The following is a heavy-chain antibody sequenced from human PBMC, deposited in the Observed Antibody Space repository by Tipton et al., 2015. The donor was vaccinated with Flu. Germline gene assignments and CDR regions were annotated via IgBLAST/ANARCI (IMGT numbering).Heavy chain of an antibody. Sequence: VQLVQSGGGLIHPGGSLRLSCAASGFTVSSNYMSWVRQAPGKGLEWVSVIYSDGITYYVDSVKGRFTVSRDNSKNILSLQMNSLRAEDTAVYYCVRGQAANPWGQGTLVTVSS. V-gene: IGHV3-53*01. J-gene: IGHJ5*02. CDR2: IYSDGIT. CDR3: VRGQAANP. CDR1: GFTVSSNY.